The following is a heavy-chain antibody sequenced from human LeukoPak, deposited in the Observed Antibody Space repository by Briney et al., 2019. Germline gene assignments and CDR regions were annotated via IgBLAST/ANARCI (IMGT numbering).Heavy chain of an antibody. CDR1: GYTFTSYG. D-gene: IGHD3-10*01. CDR2: ISAYNGNT. Sequence: ASVKVSCTASGYTFTSYGISWVRQAPGQGLEWMGWISAYNGNTNYAQKLQGRVTMTTDTSTSTAYMELRSLRSDDTAVYYCAGDSLYGSGSYLPDYWGQGTLVTVSS. V-gene: IGHV1-18*01. J-gene: IGHJ4*02. CDR3: AGDSLYGSGSYLPDY.